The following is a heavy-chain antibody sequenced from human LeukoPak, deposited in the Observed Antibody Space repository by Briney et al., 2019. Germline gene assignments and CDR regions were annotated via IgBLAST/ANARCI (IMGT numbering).Heavy chain of an antibody. J-gene: IGHJ3*02. CDR1: GFTFSSYG. CDR2: IRYDGSNK. CDR3: ARAYGSGNSDAFDI. D-gene: IGHD3-10*01. V-gene: IGHV3-30*02. Sequence: GGSLRLSCAASGFTFSSYGMHWVRQAPGKGLEWVAFIRYDGSNKYYADSVKGRFTISRDNSKNTLYLQMNSLRAEDTAVYFCARAYGSGNSDAFDIWGQGTMVTVSS.